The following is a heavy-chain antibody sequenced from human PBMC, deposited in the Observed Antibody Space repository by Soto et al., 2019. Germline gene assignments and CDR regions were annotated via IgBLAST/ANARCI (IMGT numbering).Heavy chain of an antibody. CDR3: ARGPDEDTAMVNEGGAYYYYGMDV. CDR1: GGSFSGYY. Sequence: QVQLQQWGAGLLKPSETLSLTCAVYGGSFSGYYWSWIRQPPGKGLEWIGEINHSGSTNYNPSLKSRVTISVDTSKNQFSLKLSSVTAADTAVYYCARGPDEDTAMVNEGGAYYYYGMDVWGQGTTVTVSS. D-gene: IGHD5-18*01. CDR2: INHSGST. J-gene: IGHJ6*02. V-gene: IGHV4-34*01.